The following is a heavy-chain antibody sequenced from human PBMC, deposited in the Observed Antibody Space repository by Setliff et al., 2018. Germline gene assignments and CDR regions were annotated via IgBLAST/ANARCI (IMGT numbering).Heavy chain of an antibody. D-gene: IGHD3-22*01. CDR2: TIPNFGTT. V-gene: IGHV1-69*05. Sequence: SVKVSCKASGGTFRSYGISWVRQAPGQGLEWMGGTIPNFGTTNDAQEFQGRVTIITDESTRTAYMELSSLRFEDTAVYYCARDRKEVVISPSQAAFDIWGQGTMVTVSS. CDR1: GGTFRSYG. J-gene: IGHJ3*02. CDR3: ARDRKEVVISPSQAAFDI.